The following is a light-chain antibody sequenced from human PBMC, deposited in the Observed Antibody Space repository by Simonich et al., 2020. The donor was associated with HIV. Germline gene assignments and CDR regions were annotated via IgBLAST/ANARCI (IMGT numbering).Light chain of an antibody. V-gene: IGKV1-5*03. CDR2: KAS. J-gene: IGKJ1*01. Sequence: DIQMTQSPSTLSASVGDRVTITCRASQSISSWLACDQQKPGKAPKLLIYKASSLESGVPSRFSGSVSGTEFTLTISSLQPDDCATYYCQQYNSYSTWTFGQGTKVEIK. CDR3: QQYNSYSTWT. CDR1: QSISSW.